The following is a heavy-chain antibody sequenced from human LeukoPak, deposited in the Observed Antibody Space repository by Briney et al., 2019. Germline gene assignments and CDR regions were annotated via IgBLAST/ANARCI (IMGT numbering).Heavy chain of an antibody. J-gene: IGHJ4*02. CDR1: GFTVSSNY. CDR2: IYSDGGT. CDR3: ARDWVYCSSTSCHVFDY. D-gene: IGHD2-2*01. V-gene: IGHV3-53*01. Sequence: GGSLRLSCAASGFTVSSNYMSWVRQAPGKGLEWVSVIYSDGGTYYADSVKVRFTISRDNSKNTLYLQMNSLRAEDTAVYYCARDWVYCSSTSCHVFDYWGQGTLVTVSS.